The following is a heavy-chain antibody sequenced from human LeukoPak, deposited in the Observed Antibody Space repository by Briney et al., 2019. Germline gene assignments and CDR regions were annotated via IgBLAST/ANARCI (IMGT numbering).Heavy chain of an antibody. Sequence: ASVKVSCKASGRTFSSYAISWVRQAPGQGLEWMGGIIPIFGTANYAQKFQGRVTITADKSTSTAYMELSSLRSEDTAVYYCARADYSNYYFDYWGQGTLVTVSS. CDR2: IIPIFGTA. CDR1: GRTFSSYA. CDR3: ARADYSNYYFDY. D-gene: IGHD4-11*01. V-gene: IGHV1-69*06. J-gene: IGHJ4*02.